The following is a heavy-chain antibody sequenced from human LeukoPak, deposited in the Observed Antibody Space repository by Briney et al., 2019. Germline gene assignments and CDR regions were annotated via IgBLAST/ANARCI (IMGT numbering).Heavy chain of an antibody. CDR3: AKGGSYAPLDY. CDR2: ISTSGGDT. Sequence: GGSLRLSCAASGFTFTDSAMTWVRQAPGNGLEWVSAISTSGGDTIYTDSVKDRFTISRDNSKNTLYLQMNSLRAEDTAIYYCAKGGSYAPLDYWGQGTLVTVSS. J-gene: IGHJ4*02. D-gene: IGHD1-26*01. CDR1: GFTFTDSA. V-gene: IGHV3-23*01.